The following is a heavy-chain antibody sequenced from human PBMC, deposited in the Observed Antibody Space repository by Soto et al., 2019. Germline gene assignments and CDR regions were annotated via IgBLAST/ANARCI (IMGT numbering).Heavy chain of an antibody. Sequence: ASVKVSCKASGYTFTSYYMHWVRQAPGQGLEWMGMINPSGGSTSYAQKFQGRVTMTRDTSTSTVYMELSSLRSEDTAVYYCASISTSAAIFYYYGMDVWGQGTTVTVSS. D-gene: IGHD3-9*01. CDR3: ASISTSAAIFYYYGMDV. V-gene: IGHV1-46*01. J-gene: IGHJ6*02. CDR1: GYTFTSYY. CDR2: INPSGGST.